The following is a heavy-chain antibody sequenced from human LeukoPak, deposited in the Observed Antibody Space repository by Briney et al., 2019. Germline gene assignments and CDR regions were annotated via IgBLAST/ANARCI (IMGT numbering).Heavy chain of an antibody. J-gene: IGHJ4*02. D-gene: IGHD1-26*01. CDR1: GGSISSGSYY. V-gene: IGHV4-61*02. Sequence: SETLSLTCTVSGGSISSGSYYWSWIRQPAGKGLEWIGRIYTSGSTNYNPSLKSRVTISVDTSKNQFSLKLSSVTAADTAVYYCARDPGEFDYWGQGTLVTVSS. CDR3: ARDPGEFDY. CDR2: IYTSGST.